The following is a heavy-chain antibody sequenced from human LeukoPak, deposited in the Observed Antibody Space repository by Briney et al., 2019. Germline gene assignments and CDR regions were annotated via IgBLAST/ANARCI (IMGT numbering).Heavy chain of an antibody. J-gene: IGHJ5*02. V-gene: IGHV3-30*02. Sequence: GGSLRLSCAASGFTFSSYGMHWVRQAPGKGLEWVAFIRYDGSNKYYADSVKGRFTISRDNSKNTLYLQMNSLRAEDTAVYYCAKDRLLRYFDWLLSWGQGTLVTVSS. CDR1: GFTFSSYG. CDR2: IRYDGSNK. CDR3: AKDRLLRYFDWLLS. D-gene: IGHD3-9*01.